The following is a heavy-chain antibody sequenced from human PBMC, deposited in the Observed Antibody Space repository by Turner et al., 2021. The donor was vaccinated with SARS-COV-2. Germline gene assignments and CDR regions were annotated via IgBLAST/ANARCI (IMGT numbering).Heavy chain of an antibody. CDR3: ARGGLYYYDSSAYYGDAFDI. J-gene: IGHJ3*02. Sequence: QVQLVQSGAEVKKPGASVKVSCKASGYTFTGYYMHWVRQAPGQGLEWMGWINPNSGGTNYAQNFQGRVTMTRDTSINTAYIDLSRLRSDDTAVYYCARGGLYYYDSSAYYGDAFDIWGQGTMVTVSS. CDR2: INPNSGGT. D-gene: IGHD3-22*01. V-gene: IGHV1-2*02. CDR1: GYTFTGYY.